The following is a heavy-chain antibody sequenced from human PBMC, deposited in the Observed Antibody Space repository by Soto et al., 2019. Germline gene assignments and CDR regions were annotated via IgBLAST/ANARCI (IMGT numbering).Heavy chain of an antibody. CDR2: ISGSGGST. J-gene: IGHJ4*02. Sequence: QTGGSLKLSCAASGFTFSSYAMSWVRQAPGKGLEWVSAISGSGGSTYYADSVKGRFTVSRDNSKNTLYLQMNSLRAEDTAVYYCAKRLGIAARPNPFYYFDYWGQGTLVTVSS. D-gene: IGHD6-6*01. CDR1: GFTFSSYA. V-gene: IGHV3-23*01. CDR3: AKRLGIAARPNPFYYFDY.